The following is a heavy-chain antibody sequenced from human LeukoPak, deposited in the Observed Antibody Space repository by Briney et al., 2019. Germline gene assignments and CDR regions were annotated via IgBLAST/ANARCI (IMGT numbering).Heavy chain of an antibody. CDR1: GFTLSNYG. J-gene: IGHJ4*02. CDR3: AKDGGFLERLFIYYFDY. Sequence: GGSLRLSCAASGFTLSNYGIHWVRQAPGKGLEWVAFMQYDGSNIYYEDSVKGRFTMSRDNSKNTVYLQMDSLRVEDTAVYYCAKDGGFLERLFIYYFDYWGQGTLVTVSS. V-gene: IGHV3-30*02. D-gene: IGHD3-3*01. CDR2: MQYDGSNI.